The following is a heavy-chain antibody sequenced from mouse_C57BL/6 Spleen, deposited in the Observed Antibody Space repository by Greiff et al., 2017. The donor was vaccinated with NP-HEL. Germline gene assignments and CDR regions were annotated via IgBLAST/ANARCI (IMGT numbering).Heavy chain of an antibody. CDR3: ASLDY. V-gene: IGHV1-50*01. CDR1: GYTFTSYW. J-gene: IGHJ2*01. Sequence: QVQLQQPGAELVKPGASVKLSCKASGYTFTSYWMQWVKQRPGQGLEWIGEIDPSDSYTNYNQKFKGKATLTVDTYSSTAYIQLSSLTSEDSAVYYRASLDYWGQGTPLTVSS. CDR2: IDPSDSYT.